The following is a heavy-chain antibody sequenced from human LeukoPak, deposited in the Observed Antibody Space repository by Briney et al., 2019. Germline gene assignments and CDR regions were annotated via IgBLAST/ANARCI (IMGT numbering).Heavy chain of an antibody. Sequence: GRSLRLSCAASGFTFSSYGMHWVRQAPGKGLEWVAVISYDESNTYYADSVKGRFTISRDNAKNSLYLQMNSLRAEDTAVYYCAKDIGINWFDPWGQGTLVTVSS. J-gene: IGHJ5*02. CDR2: ISYDESNT. CDR3: AKDIGINWFDP. V-gene: IGHV3-30*18. CDR1: GFTFSSYG.